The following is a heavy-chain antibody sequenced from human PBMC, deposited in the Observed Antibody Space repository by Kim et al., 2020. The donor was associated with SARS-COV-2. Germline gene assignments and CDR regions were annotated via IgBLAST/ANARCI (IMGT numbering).Heavy chain of an antibody. CDR2: IIPIFGTA. D-gene: IGHD3-10*01. CDR3: ARVALLWFGEPDY. J-gene: IGHJ4*02. V-gene: IGHV1-69*13. Sequence: SVKVSCKASGGTFSSYAISWVRQAPGQGLEWMGGIIPIFGTANYAQKFQGRVTITADESTSTAYMELSSLRSEDTAVYYCARVALLWFGEPDYWGQGTLVTVSS. CDR1: GGTFSSYA.